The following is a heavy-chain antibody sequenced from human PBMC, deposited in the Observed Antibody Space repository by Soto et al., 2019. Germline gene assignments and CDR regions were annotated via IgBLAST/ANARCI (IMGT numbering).Heavy chain of an antibody. CDR2: VKQDGSGE. CDR3: ATAGVGITTGDFDY. D-gene: IGHD1-26*01. Sequence: PGGSLRLSCAASGFTFSNYWMTWVRQAPGKGLEWVANVKQDGSGEYYVDSVKGRFTISRDNAKNSLYLQMNSLRAEDTALYYCATAGVGITTGDFDYWRQGTLVTVSS. J-gene: IGHJ4*02. V-gene: IGHV3-7*01. CDR1: GFTFSNYW.